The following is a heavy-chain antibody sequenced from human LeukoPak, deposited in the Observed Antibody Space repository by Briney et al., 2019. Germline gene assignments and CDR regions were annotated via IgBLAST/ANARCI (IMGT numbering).Heavy chain of an antibody. J-gene: IGHJ6*02. CDR3: ARDSVLRFLGHYYYYGMDV. CDR2: INHSGST. D-gene: IGHD3-3*01. V-gene: IGHV4-34*01. CDR1: GGSFSGYY. Sequence: SETLSLTCAVYGGSFSGYYRSWIRQPPGKGLEWIGEINHSGSTNYNPSLKSRVTISVDTSMNQFSLKLSSVTAADTAVYYCARDSVLRFLGHYYYYGMDVWGQGTTVTVSS.